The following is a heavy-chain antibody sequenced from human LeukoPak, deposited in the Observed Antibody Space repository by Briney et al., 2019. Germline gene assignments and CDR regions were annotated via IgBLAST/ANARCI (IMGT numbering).Heavy chain of an antibody. D-gene: IGHD3-9*01. V-gene: IGHV1-2*02. CDR3: ARSPHILTGENFDY. Sequence: ASVRVSCRASGYTFTSYGISWVRQAPGQGLEWMGWINPNSGGTNYAQKFQGRVTMTRDTSITTAYMEMSRLRSDDTALYYCARSPHILTGENFDYWGQGTLVTVSS. CDR1: GYTFTSYG. J-gene: IGHJ4*02. CDR2: INPNSGGT.